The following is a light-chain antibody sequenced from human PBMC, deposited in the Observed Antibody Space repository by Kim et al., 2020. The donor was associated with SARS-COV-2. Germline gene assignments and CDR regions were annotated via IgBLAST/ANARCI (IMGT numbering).Light chain of an antibody. Sequence: SPGERATPPCSASQSVSSNYLAGYQQKPGRAPRRLIYGASSRATGIPDKFSGSGSGTDFTLTISRLEPEDVAVYYCQQYGSSPLTFGQGTQVEIK. CDR3: QQYGSSPLT. CDR2: GAS. CDR1: QSVSSNY. V-gene: IGKV3-20*01. J-gene: IGKJ5*01.